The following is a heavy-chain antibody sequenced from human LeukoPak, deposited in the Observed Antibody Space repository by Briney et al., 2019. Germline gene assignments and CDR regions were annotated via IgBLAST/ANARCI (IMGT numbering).Heavy chain of an antibody. Sequence: GGSLRLSCAASGFTFSSYWMNWVRQAPGKGLVWVAHINTDGRTTTYADSVKGRFTVSRDNAKNTLYLEMNRLRAEDTAVYYCARDNAYMLDYWGQGTQVTVSS. D-gene: IGHD5-24*01. J-gene: IGHJ4*02. CDR1: GFTFSSYW. CDR3: ARDNAYMLDY. CDR2: INTDGRTT. V-gene: IGHV3-74*03.